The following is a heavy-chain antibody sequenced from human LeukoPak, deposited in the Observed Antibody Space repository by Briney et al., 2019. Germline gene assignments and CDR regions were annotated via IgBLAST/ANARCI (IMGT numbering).Heavy chain of an antibody. V-gene: IGHV1-69*13. J-gene: IGHJ6*02. Sequence: SVKVSCKASGGTFSSYAISWVRQAPGQGLEWMGGIIPIFGTANYAQKFQGRVTITADESTSTAYMELSSLRSEDTAVYYCAREGTVTYDGPYHYGMDVWGQVTTVTVSS. CDR1: GGTFSSYA. D-gene: IGHD4-17*01. CDR2: IIPIFGTA. CDR3: AREGTVTYDGPYHYGMDV.